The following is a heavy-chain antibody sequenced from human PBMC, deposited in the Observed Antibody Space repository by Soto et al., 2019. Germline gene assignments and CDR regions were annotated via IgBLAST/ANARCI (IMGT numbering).Heavy chain of an antibody. CDR3: ARDTTGTTLAYFDY. D-gene: IGHD1-1*01. Sequence: ASVKVSCKASGYIFTGYALHWVRQATGQRLEWMGWINAGNGNTRYSQRFQGRVTISRDTSASTAYMELSGLRSEDTAVYYCARDTTGTTLAYFDYWGQGTLVTVSS. CDR1: GYIFTGYA. J-gene: IGHJ4*02. V-gene: IGHV1-3*01. CDR2: INAGNGNT.